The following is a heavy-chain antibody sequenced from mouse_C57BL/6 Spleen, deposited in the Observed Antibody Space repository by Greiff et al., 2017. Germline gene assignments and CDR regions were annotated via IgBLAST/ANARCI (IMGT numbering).Heavy chain of an antibody. V-gene: IGHV1-50*01. J-gene: IGHJ3*01. CDR3: ARRGSNWDGAD. D-gene: IGHD4-1*01. CDR2: IDPSDSYT. CDR1: GYTFNSYW. Sequence: QVQLQQPGAELVKPGASVKLSCKASGYTFNSYWMQWVKQRPGQGLEWIGEIDPSDSYTNYNQKFKGKATLTVDTSSSTAYMQLSSLTSEDAAVYYSARRGSNWDGADWGQGTLVTVSA.